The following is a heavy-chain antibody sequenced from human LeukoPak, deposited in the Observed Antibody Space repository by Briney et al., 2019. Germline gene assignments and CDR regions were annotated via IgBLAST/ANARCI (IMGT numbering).Heavy chain of an antibody. CDR3: ARDPFGRLRHAGAFDI. J-gene: IGHJ3*02. CDR1: GFTFSSYG. D-gene: IGHD4-17*01. Sequence: GRSLRLSCAASGFTFSSYGMHWVRQAPGKGLEWVAVIWYDGSNKYYADSVKGRFTISRDNSKNTLYLQMNSLRAEDTAVYYCARDPFGRLRHAGAFDIWGQGTMVTVSS. V-gene: IGHV3-33*01. CDR2: IWYDGSNK.